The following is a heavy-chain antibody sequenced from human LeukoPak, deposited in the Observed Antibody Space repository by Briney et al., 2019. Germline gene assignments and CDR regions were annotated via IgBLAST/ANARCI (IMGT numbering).Heavy chain of an antibody. CDR2: ISYSGST. Sequence: SETLSLTCTVSGGSISSYFWSWIRQPPGKGLEWIGYISYSGSTNYNPSLKSRVTISVDTSKNQFSLKLSSVTAADTAVYYCARNSAYYYDSSGELDYWGQGTLVTVSS. CDR3: ARNSAYYYDSSGELDY. V-gene: IGHV4-59*08. CDR1: GGSISSYF. D-gene: IGHD3-22*01. J-gene: IGHJ4*02.